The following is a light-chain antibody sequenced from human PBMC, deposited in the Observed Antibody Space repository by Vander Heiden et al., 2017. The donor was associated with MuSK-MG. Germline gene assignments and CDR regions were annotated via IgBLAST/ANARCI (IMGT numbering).Light chain of an antibody. Sequence: QAGLTQPPSLSAGLRQTATLTCTGNSNNVGDQGAAWLQQHQGQPPKLLFYRSNNRPSGIAERLSASRSGNTASLTITGLQPEDEADYYCSAWDSGLSALLFGGGTKLTVL. CDR2: RSN. V-gene: IGLV10-54*01. CDR1: SNNVGDQG. J-gene: IGLJ2*01. CDR3: SAWDSGLSALL.